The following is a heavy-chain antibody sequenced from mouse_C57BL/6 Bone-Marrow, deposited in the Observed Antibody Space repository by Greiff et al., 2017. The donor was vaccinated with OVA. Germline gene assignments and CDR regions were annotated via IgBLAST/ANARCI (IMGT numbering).Heavy chain of an antibody. CDR2: IDPSDSYT. CDR3: ARSPLINTVVAPGFAY. CDR1: GYTFTSYW. V-gene: IGHV1-69*01. D-gene: IGHD1-1*01. Sequence: QVQLQQPGAELVMPGASVKLSCKASGYTFTSYWMHWVKQRPGQGLEWIGEIDPSDSYTNYNQKFKGKSTLTVDNSSSTAYMQLSSLTSEDSAVYYCARSPLINTVVAPGFAYWGQGTLVTVSA. J-gene: IGHJ3*01.